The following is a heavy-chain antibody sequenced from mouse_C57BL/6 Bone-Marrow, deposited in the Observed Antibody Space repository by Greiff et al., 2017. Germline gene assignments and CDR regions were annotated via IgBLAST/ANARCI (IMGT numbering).Heavy chain of an antibody. CDR1: GFTFSSYA. D-gene: IGHD1-1*01. CDR2: ISDGGSYT. CDR3: ARDRYYYGSSFDY. J-gene: IGHJ2*01. V-gene: IGHV5-4*01. Sequence: DVMLVESGGGLVKPGGSLKLSCAASGFTFSSYAMSWVRQTPEKRLEWVATISDGGSYTYYPDNVKGRFTISRDNAKNNLYLQMSHLKSEDTAMYYCARDRYYYGSSFDYWGQGTTLTVSS.